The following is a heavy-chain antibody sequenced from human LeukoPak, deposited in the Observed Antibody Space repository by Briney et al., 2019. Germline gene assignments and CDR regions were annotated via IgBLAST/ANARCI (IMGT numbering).Heavy chain of an antibody. D-gene: IGHD5-18*01. CDR3: AKDTILDTAMAPNWFDP. Sequence: GGSLRLSCAASGFTFSVYWMGWVRQAPGKGLEWVSVIYSGGSTYYADSVKGRFTISRDNSKNTLYLQMNSLRAEDTAVYYCAKDTILDTAMAPNWFDPWGQGTLVTVSS. CDR2: IYSGGST. V-gene: IGHV3-66*02. J-gene: IGHJ5*02. CDR1: GFTFSVYW.